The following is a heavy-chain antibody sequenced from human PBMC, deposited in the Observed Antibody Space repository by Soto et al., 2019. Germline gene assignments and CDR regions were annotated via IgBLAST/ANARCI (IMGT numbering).Heavy chain of an antibody. CDR2: IYPGDSDT. Sequence: PGESLKISCKGSGYSXTSYWIGWVRQMPGKGLEWMGIIYPGDSDTRYSPSFQGQVTISADKSISTAYLQWSSLKASDTAMYYCARYRARPRECNFAYRGKGTLVTVSP. CDR3: ARYRARPRECNFAY. V-gene: IGHV5-51*01. D-gene: IGHD6-6*01. CDR1: GYSXTSYW. J-gene: IGHJ4*02.